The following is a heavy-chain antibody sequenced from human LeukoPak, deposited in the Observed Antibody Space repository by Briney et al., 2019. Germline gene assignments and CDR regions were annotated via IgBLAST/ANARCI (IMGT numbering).Heavy chain of an antibody. Sequence: SVKVSCKASGGTFSSYAISWVRQAPGQGLEWMGGIIPIFGTANYAQKFQGRVTITADESTSTAYMELSSLRGEDTAVYYCARDRGVYSRTLEDWGQGTLVTVSS. CDR1: GGTFSSYA. CDR3: ARDRGVYSRTLED. D-gene: IGHD6-13*01. V-gene: IGHV1-69*13. CDR2: IIPIFGTA. J-gene: IGHJ4*02.